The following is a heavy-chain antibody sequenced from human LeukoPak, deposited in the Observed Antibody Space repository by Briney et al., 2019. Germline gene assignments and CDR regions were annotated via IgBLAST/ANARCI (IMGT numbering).Heavy chain of an antibody. CDR1: GFTFSNYA. J-gene: IGHJ4*02. D-gene: IGHD6-13*01. Sequence: GGSLRLSCAASGFTFSNYAMGWVRQPPGKRLQWVSLISGSGGGTYFADSVKGRFTISRDNSKNTLYLQMDGLRAEDTAIYYCAPDLRGSAWSLDDWGQGTLVTVSS. V-gene: IGHV3-23*01. CDR3: APDLRGSAWSLDD. CDR2: ISGSGGGT.